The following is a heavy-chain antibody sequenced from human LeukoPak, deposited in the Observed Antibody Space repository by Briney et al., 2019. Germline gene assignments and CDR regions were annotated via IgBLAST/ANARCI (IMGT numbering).Heavy chain of an antibody. CDR3: ARGRGSFYTDF. D-gene: IGHD3-16*01. CDR1: GYTFINYN. V-gene: IGHV1-2*02. Sequence: GASVKVSCKASGYTFINYNMHWVRQVPGQGLEWIGWINPTSGGTVFAQKFQGRVTLTYDTSIRTAYMELNRLTSDDTGMYYCARGRGSFYTDFWGQGTLVTVSS. CDR2: INPTSGGT. J-gene: IGHJ4*02.